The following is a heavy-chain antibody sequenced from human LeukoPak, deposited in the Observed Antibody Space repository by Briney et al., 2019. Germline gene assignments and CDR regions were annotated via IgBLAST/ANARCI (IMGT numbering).Heavy chain of an antibody. CDR3: ARASTLIAAAAANLYYYYMDV. CDR1: GGSISSYY. J-gene: IGHJ6*03. Sequence: SETLSLTCTVSGGSISSYYWSWIRQPAGKGLEWIGRIYTSGSTNYNPSLKSRVTMSVDTSKNQFSLKLSSVAAADTAVYYCARASTLIAAAAANLYYYYMDVWGKGTTVTVSS. CDR2: IYTSGST. D-gene: IGHD6-13*01. V-gene: IGHV4-4*07.